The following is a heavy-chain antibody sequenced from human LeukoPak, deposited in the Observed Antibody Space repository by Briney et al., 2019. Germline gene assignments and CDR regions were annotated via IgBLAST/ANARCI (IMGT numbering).Heavy chain of an antibody. Sequence: SETLSLTCTVSRGSISSGGYYWSWIRQHPGKGLEWIGYIYYSGSTYYNPSLKSRVTISVDTSKNQFSLKLSSVTDADTAVYYCARGVGEYCSGGSCYPFDYWGQGTLVTVSS. V-gene: IGHV4-31*03. J-gene: IGHJ4*02. CDR1: RGSISSGGYY. D-gene: IGHD2-15*01. CDR2: IYYSGST. CDR3: ARGVGEYCSGGSCYPFDY.